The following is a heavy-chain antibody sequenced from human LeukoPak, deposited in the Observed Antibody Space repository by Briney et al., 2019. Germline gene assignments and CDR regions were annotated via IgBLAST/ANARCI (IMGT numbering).Heavy chain of an antibody. Sequence: GGSLRLSCAASGFTFSSYAMHWVRQAPGKGLEWVAVISYDGSDKYYADSVKGRFTISRDNSKNTLYLQMNSLGAEDTAVYYCARSFWDIVVVPDAIGGLDYWGQGTLVTVSS. CDR1: GFTFSSYA. CDR3: ARSFWDIVVVPDAIGGLDY. J-gene: IGHJ4*02. D-gene: IGHD2-2*01. V-gene: IGHV3-30-3*01. CDR2: ISYDGSDK.